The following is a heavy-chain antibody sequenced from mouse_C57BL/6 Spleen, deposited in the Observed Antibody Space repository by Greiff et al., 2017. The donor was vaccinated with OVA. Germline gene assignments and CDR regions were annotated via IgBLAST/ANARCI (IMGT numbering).Heavy chain of an antibody. J-gene: IGHJ2*01. CDR1: GYTFTSYW. Sequence: QVQLQQPGAELVKPRASVKLSCKASGYTFTSYWMHWVKQRPGQGLEWIGMIHPNSGSTNYNEKFKSKATLTVDKSSSTAYMQLSSLTSEDSAVYYCARERDYDLFDYWGQGTTLTVSS. CDR3: ARERDYDLFDY. CDR2: IHPNSGST. V-gene: IGHV1-64*01. D-gene: IGHD2-4*01.